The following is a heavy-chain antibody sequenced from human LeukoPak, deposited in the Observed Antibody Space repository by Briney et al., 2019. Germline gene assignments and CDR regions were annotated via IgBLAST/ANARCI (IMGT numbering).Heavy chain of an antibody. J-gene: IGHJ3*02. CDR2: ISADGRFT. Sequence: PGGSLRLSCAASGFTFSSYWMHWVRQAPGKGLVWVTRISADGRFTLYADSVKGRFTISRDNAKNTLYLQMDSLRAEDTAVYYCATASSGPDIWGQGTTVIVSS. CDR3: ATASSGPDI. V-gene: IGHV3-74*01. CDR1: GFTFSSYW. D-gene: IGHD1-1*01.